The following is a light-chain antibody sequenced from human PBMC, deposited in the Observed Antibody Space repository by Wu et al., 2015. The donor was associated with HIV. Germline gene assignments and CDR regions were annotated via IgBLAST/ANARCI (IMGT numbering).Light chain of an antibody. CDR2: DAS. J-gene: IGKJ4*01. V-gene: IGKV3-11*01. CDR3: QQRSNWPPGDT. Sequence: EIVLTQSPATLSLSPGERATLSCRASQSVSSYLAWYQQKPGQAPRLLIYDASNRATGIPARFSGGGSGTDFTLTISSLDPEDSAVYYCQQRSNWPPGDTFGGGTKVEIK. CDR1: QSVSSY.